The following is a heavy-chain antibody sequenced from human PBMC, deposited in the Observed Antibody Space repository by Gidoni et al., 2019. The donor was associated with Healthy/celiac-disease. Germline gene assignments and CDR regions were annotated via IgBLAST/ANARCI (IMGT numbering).Heavy chain of an antibody. J-gene: IGHJ3*02. CDR2: ISWNSGSI. V-gene: IGHV3-9*01. D-gene: IGHD3-10*01. Sequence: EVQLVESGGGLVQPGRSLRLSCAASGFTFDDYAMHWVRQAPGKGLELVSGISWNSGSIGYADSVKGRFTISRDNAKNSLYLQMNSLRAEDTALYYCAKAYYYGSGKSYDAFDIWGQGTMVTVSS. CDR1: GFTFDDYA. CDR3: AKAYYYGSGKSYDAFDI.